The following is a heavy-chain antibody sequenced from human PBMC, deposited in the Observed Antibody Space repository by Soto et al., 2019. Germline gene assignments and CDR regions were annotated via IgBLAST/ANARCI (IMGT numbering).Heavy chain of an antibody. V-gene: IGHV3-15*07. J-gene: IGHJ6*02. CDR1: GFTFSDAW. Sequence: EVQLVESGGGLVNPGGSLRLSCAASGFTFSDAWMNWVRQAPGKGLEWVGRITSIIDGGTIDYAAPGEGRFTISRDDSLNTVYLAMNRLKTEDTAVYYCAKEGWVWLPNYYALDAWGQGTTVLVSS. D-gene: IGHD5-18*01. CDR3: AKEGWVWLPNYYALDA. CDR2: ITSIIDGGTI.